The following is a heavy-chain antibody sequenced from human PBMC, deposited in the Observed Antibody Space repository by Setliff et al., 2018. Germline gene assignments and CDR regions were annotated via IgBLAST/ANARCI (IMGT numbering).Heavy chain of an antibody. Sequence: GGSLRFSCSTSGFTFDDYAMHWVRQAPGKGLAWVSLISWDGTRTNYVDSLKGRVTISRDNSKNSLFLQMNSLRVEDTALYYCVKDTGNGGNTGLDYWGQGTLVTVSS. CDR2: ISWDGTRT. D-gene: IGHD2-15*01. V-gene: IGHV3-43D*04. CDR1: GFTFDDYA. J-gene: IGHJ4*02. CDR3: VKDTGNGGNTGLDY.